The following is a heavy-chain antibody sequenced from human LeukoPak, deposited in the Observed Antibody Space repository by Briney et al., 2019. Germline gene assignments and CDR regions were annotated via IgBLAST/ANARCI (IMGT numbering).Heavy chain of an antibody. CDR3: ARDWVQQEGYYYYYGMDV. Sequence: SETLSLTCAVYGGSFSGYYWSWIRQPPGKGLEWIGEINHSGSTNYNPPLKGRVTISVDTSKNQFSLKLSSVTAADTAVYYCARDWVQQEGYYYYYGMDVWGKGTTVTVSS. V-gene: IGHV4-34*01. CDR2: INHSGST. CDR1: GGSFSGYY. D-gene: IGHD5-18*01. J-gene: IGHJ6*04.